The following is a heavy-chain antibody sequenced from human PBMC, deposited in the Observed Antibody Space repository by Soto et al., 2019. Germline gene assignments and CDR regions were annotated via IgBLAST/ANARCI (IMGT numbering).Heavy chain of an antibody. CDR1: GGTFSSYA. CDR2: IIPIFGTA. CDR3: ARYSSSWYSTYGMDV. J-gene: IGHJ6*02. D-gene: IGHD6-13*01. V-gene: IGHV1-69*13. Sequence: ASVKVSCKASGGTFSSYAISWVRQAPGQGLEWMGGIIPIFGTANYAQKFQGRVTITADESTSTAYMELSSLRSEDTAVYYCARYSSSWYSTYGMDVWGQGPTVTVSS.